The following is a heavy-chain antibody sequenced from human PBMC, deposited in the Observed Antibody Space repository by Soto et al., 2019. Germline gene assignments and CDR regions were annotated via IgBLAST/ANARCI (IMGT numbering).Heavy chain of an antibody. D-gene: IGHD3-16*01. CDR2: IKRKSDGGTI. Sequence: EVHLVESGGGLVKPGESLRLSCAASGFTFNNAWMNWVRQAPGKGLEWVGRIKRKSDGGTIDYAARVKGRFTISPDDSKNTMFLLMTSLTAEDYAVYYCSTDRCFKGPTVYWGQGTLVTVSS. CDR1: GFTFNNAW. J-gene: IGHJ4*02. V-gene: IGHV3-15*07. CDR3: STDRCFKGPTVY.